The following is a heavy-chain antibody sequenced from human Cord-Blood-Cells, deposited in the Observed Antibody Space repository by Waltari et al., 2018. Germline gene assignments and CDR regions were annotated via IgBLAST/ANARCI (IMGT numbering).Heavy chain of an antibody. V-gene: IGHV1-69*01. CDR1: GGTFSSYA. J-gene: IGHJ4*02. Sequence: QVQLVQSGAEVKKPGSSVKVSCKASGGTFSSYAISWVRQSRGQGLEWMGGNITNFGTANYTQKFQGRGTITADESPRTDYRELSSLRCEETAVYCCAGGPVSSGWFDYFDYWGQGTLVSVSS. CDR2: NITNFGTA. CDR3: AGGPVSSGWFDYFDY. D-gene: IGHD6-19*01.